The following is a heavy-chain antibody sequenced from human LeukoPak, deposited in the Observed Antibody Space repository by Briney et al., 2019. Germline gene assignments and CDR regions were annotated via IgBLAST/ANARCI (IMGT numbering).Heavy chain of an antibody. Sequence: GGSLRLSCAASGFTFSSYSMNWIRQAPGKGLEWVSSISSSSSYIYYADSVKGRFTISRDNAKNSLYLQMNSLRAEDTAVYYCARGRIQLWLDYWGQGTLVTVSS. J-gene: IGHJ4*02. CDR2: ISSSSSYI. CDR1: GFTFSSYS. CDR3: ARGRIQLWLDY. V-gene: IGHV3-21*01. D-gene: IGHD5-18*01.